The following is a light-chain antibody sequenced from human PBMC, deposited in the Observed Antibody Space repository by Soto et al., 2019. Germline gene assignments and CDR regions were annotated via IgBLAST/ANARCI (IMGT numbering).Light chain of an antibody. CDR1: RSVSSSY. J-gene: IGKJ2*01. CDR3: QQYCGSPPYT. Sequence: EIVLTQSPGTLSLSPGERATLSCRASRSVSSSYLGWYQQKPGQAPRLLIYGASSRATGIPDRFSGSGSGTDFTLTISRLEPEEFAVYYCQQYCGSPPYTFGQGTKLEI. CDR2: GAS. V-gene: IGKV3-20*01.